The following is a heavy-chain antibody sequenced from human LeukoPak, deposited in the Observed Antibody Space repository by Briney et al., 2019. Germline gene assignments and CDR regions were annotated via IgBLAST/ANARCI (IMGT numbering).Heavy chain of an antibody. CDR2: IYYSGST. J-gene: IGHJ3*02. D-gene: IGHD2-2*01. Sequence: SETLSLTCTVSGGSISSYYWSWIRQPPGKGLEWIGYIYYSGSTNYNPSLKSRVTISVDTSKNQFSLKLSSVTAADTAVYYCARFYCSSTSCYGGHAFDIWGQGAMVTVSS. V-gene: IGHV4-59*01. CDR1: GGSISSYY. CDR3: ARFYCSSTSCYGGHAFDI.